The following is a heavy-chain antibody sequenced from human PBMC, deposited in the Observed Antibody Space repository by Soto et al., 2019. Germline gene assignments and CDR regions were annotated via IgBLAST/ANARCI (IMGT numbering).Heavy chain of an antibody. CDR1: GYTLTELS. CDR2: FDPEDGET. V-gene: IGHV1-24*01. D-gene: IGHD2-2*02. CDR3: ATTPSPYCSSTSCYTGKWFDP. Sequence: SVNVSCKVSGYTLTELSMHGVRQAPGKGLEWMGGFDPEDGETIYAQKFQGRVTMTEDTSTDTAYMELSSLRSEDTAVYYCATTPSPYCSSTSCYTGKWFDPWGQGTLVTVSS. J-gene: IGHJ5*02.